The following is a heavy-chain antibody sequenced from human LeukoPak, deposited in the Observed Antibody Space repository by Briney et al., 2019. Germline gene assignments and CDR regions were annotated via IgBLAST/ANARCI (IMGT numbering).Heavy chain of an antibody. J-gene: IGHJ3*02. D-gene: IGHD3-16*01. CDR3: AREVGGSAFDI. CDR2: ISSSRSDT. V-gene: IGHV3-11*05. Sequence: GGSLRLSCAASGFTFSDYYMSWIRQAPGKGLEWVSYISSSRSDTKYADSVKGRFTISRDNAKNSLYLQMNSLRAEDTAVYYCAREVGGSAFDIWGQGTMVTVSS. CDR1: GFTFSDYY.